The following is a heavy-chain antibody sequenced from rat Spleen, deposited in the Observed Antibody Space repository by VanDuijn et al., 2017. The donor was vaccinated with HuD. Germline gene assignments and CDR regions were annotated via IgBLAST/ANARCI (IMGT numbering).Heavy chain of an antibody. J-gene: IGHJ2*01. Sequence: QVQLKESGPGLVQPSETLSLTCTVSGFSLTTYSVSWVRQPSGKGPEWMGKMWYDGDTAYNSALKSRLSITRDTSKNQVFLKMNSLQTNDTGTYYCTIDLYSFDDGGQGLMVTVSS. CDR1: GFSLTTYS. V-gene: IGHV2-63*01. CDR2: MWYDGDT. CDR3: TIDLYSFDD.